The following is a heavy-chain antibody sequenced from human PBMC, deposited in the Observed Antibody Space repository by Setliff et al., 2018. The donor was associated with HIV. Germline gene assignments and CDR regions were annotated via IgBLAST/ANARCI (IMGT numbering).Heavy chain of an antibody. J-gene: IGHJ6*02. CDR3: ARVRGRYYYHYAMDV. CDR1: GGSISSSSHH. D-gene: IGHD3-10*01. Sequence: PSETLSLTCTVSGGSISSSSHHWSWIRQTPGKGLEWIGSIYYSGNSYYNPSLQSRVTISVDTSKNQFSLKLSSVSAADTAVYYCARVRGRYYYHYAMDVWGQGTTVTVSS. V-gene: IGHV4-39*01. CDR2: IYYSGNS.